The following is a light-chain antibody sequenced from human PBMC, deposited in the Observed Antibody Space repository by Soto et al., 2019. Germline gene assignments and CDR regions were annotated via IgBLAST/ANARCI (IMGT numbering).Light chain of an antibody. CDR2: EVT. J-gene: IGLJ3*02. Sequence: QSVLAQPASVSGSPGQLITIYCTATSSDVDTYNYVSWYQQHPGKAPKLMIFEVTNRPSGVSNRFSGSKSGNTASLIISGLQAEDEAKYYCGSYTTSSTLVFGGGTQLTVL. V-gene: IGLV2-14*01. CDR3: GSYTTSSTLV. CDR1: SSDVDTYNY.